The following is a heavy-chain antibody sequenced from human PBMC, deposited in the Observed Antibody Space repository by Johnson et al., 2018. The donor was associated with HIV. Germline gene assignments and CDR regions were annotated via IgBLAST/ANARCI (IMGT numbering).Heavy chain of an antibody. J-gene: IGHJ3*02. V-gene: IGHV3-30*03. Sequence: QVPLVESGGGGLQPGRSLRLSCAVSGFTFSSYGMHWVRVAPGKGLEWVAVISHDGSENYYVDSVKGRFPISRDNAKKSLYLQMNSLRAEDTAVYYCARDGSNFGAFDIWGQGTMVTVSS. CDR1: GFTFSSYG. CDR3: ARDGSNFGAFDI. CDR2: ISHDGSEN. D-gene: IGHD1-1*01.